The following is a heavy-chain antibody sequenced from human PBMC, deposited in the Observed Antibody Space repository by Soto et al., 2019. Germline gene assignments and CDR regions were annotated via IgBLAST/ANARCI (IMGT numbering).Heavy chain of an antibody. CDR2: IKQDGSEK. D-gene: IGHD2-2*02. CDR3: AKDIFDCSSTSCYKVPWFDP. V-gene: IGHV3-7*03. J-gene: IGHJ5*02. Sequence: PGGSLRLSCAASGFTFSSYVMSWVRQAPGKGLEWVANIKQDGSEKYYVDSVKGRFTISRDNAKNSLYLQMNSLRAEDTALYYCAKDIFDCSSTSCYKVPWFDPWGQGTLVTVSS. CDR1: GFTFSSYV.